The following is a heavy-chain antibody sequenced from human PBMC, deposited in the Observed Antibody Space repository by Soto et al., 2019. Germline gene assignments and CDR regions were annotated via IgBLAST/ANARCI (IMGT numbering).Heavy chain of an antibody. V-gene: IGHV4-59*01. Sequence: QVQLQESGPGLVKPSETLSLTCTVSGGSISSYYWSWIRQPPGKGLEWIGYIYYSGSTNYNPSLKSRVTISVDTSKNQFSLKLSSVTAADTAVYDCASHGDYEGGFDYWGQGTLVTVSS. CDR2: IYYSGST. J-gene: IGHJ4*02. D-gene: IGHD4-17*01. CDR3: ASHGDYEGGFDY. CDR1: GGSISSYY.